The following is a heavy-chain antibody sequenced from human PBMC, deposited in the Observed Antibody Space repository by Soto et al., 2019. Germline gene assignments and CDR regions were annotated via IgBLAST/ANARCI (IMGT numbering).Heavy chain of an antibody. D-gene: IGHD2-21*02. CDR1: GGSFSPNY. J-gene: IGHJ6*02. Sequence: PSETLSLTCTVSGGSFSPNYWSWIRQPPGKGLEWVGYIYYDGTARHNPSLKSRVTISIDTSKNQFSLKLSSVTAADTAFYYCAREGALLFGGNSDYYSTMDVWGQGTTVTVSS. CDR3: AREGALLFGGNSDYYSTMDV. V-gene: IGHV4-59*12. CDR2: IYYDGTA.